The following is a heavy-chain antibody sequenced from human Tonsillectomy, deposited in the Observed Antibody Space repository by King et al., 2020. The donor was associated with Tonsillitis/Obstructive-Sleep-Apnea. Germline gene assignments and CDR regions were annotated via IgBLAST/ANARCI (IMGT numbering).Heavy chain of an antibody. Sequence: EVQLVESGGGLVQPGRSLRLSCTASGFTFGDYAMSWVRQAPGKGLEGVGFIRSKAYGGTTEYAASVKGRFTISRDDSKSIAYLQMNSLKTEDTAVYYCTAGQSRFYSSGWYDDYWGQGTLVTVSS. CDR1: GFTFGDYA. CDR2: IRSKAYGGTT. CDR3: TAGQSRFYSSGWYDDY. V-gene: IGHV3-49*04. D-gene: IGHD6-19*01. J-gene: IGHJ4*02.